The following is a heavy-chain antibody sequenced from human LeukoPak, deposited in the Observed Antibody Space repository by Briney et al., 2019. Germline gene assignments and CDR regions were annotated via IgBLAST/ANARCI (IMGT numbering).Heavy chain of an antibody. CDR2: ISYDGSNK. D-gene: IGHD2-2*01. J-gene: IGHJ6*02. Sequence: GGSLRLSCAASGFTFSSYGMHWVRQAPGKGLEWVAVISYDGSNKYYADSVKGRFTISRDNSKNTLYLQMNSLRAEDTAVYYCSGAAMVDYYYYGMDVWAKGPRSPSP. CDR1: GFTFSSYG. CDR3: SGAAMVDYYYYGMDV. V-gene: IGHV3-30*03.